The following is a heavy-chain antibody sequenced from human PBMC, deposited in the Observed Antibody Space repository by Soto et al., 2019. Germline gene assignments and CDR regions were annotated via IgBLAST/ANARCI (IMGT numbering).Heavy chain of an antibody. D-gene: IGHD2-2*01. V-gene: IGHV1-18*01. CDR1: GYTFTSYG. Sequence: ASVKVSCKASGYTFTSYGISWVRQAPGQGLEWMGWISAYNGNTNYAQKPQGRVTMTTDTSTSTAYMELRSLRSDDTAVYYCARRSVPAASRAVYYYYGMDVWGQGTTVTVSS. J-gene: IGHJ6*02. CDR2: ISAYNGNT. CDR3: ARRSVPAASRAVYYYYGMDV.